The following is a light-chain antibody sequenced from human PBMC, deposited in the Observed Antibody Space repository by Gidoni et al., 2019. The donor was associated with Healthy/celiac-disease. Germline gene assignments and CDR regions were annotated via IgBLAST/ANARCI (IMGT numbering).Light chain of an antibody. CDR2: AAS. J-gene: IGKJ1*01. CDR3: QQYYSTPQT. V-gene: IGKV1-NL1*01. CDR1: QSISNS. Sequence: DIQMTQSPSSLSASVGDRVTITCRASQSISNSLAWYQQEPGKAPKLLRYAASRLESGVPSRLSGSGSGTDYTLTISSLQPEDFATYYCQQYYSTPQTFGQGTKVEIK.